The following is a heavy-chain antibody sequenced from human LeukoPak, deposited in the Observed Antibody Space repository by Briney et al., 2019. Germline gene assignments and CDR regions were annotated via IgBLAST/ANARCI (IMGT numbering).Heavy chain of an antibody. Sequence: PGESLRLSCAAAEFTFNTYTMIWVRQAPGKGLEWVSSIHTSGDINYADSVKGRFTISRDDATNSLFLQMNSLRADDTAVYYCASREPAGHWGQGTLVTVSS. CDR3: ASREPAGH. CDR2: IHTSGDI. CDR1: EFTFNTYT. D-gene: IGHD1-14*01. J-gene: IGHJ4*02. V-gene: IGHV3-21*01.